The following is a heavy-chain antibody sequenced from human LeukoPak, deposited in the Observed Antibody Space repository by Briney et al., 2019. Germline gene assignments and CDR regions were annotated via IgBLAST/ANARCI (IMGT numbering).Heavy chain of an antibody. D-gene: IGHD2-15*01. J-gene: IGHJ4*02. CDR2: IYYSGST. CDR3: ARVRFVALDY. Sequence: PSETLSLTCTVSGGSISSDRYYWAWIRQPPGKGLEWIASIYYSGSTYYNPPLKSRVTISVDTSKNQFSLKLSSVTAADTAVYYCARVRFVALDYWGQGTLVTVSS. CDR1: GGSISSDRYY. V-gene: IGHV4-39*07.